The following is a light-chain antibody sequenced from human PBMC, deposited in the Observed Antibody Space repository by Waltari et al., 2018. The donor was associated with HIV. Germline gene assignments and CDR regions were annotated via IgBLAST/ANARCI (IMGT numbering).Light chain of an antibody. Sequence: QSALTQPPSASGSPGQSVTISCPGPSSDVGGYDFVSWYQQHPGKAPKLMIYEVSTRPSGVPDRFFGSKSGNTASLTVSGLQAEDEADYYCSSYAGSNNVIFGGGTKLTVL. V-gene: IGLV2-8*01. CDR1: SSDVGGYDF. J-gene: IGLJ2*01. CDR2: EVS. CDR3: SSYAGSNNVI.